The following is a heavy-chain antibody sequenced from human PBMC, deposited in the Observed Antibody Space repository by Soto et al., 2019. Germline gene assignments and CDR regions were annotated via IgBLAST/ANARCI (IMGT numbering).Heavy chain of an antibody. CDR3: AKDRDGQWLVPSDY. CDR1: GFTFSSYA. D-gene: IGHD6-19*01. Sequence: GGSLRLSCAASGFTFSSYAMSWVRQAPGKGLEWVSAISGSGGSTYYADSVKGRFTISRDSSKNTLYLQMNSLRAEDTAVYYCAKDRDGQWLVPSDYWGQGTLVTVSS. J-gene: IGHJ4*02. CDR2: ISGSGGST. V-gene: IGHV3-23*01.